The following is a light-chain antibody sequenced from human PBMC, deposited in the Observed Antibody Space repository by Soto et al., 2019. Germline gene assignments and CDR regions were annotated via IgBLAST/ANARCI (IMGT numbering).Light chain of an antibody. CDR3: QQYHNYPVT. CDR1: QEISNH. J-gene: IGKJ4*01. V-gene: IGKV1-16*02. Sequence: DIQMTQSPSSLSASVGDRVTITCRASQEISNHLAWFQQKPGKPPKSLIYDASNLQSGVPSKFSGSGSGTDFTLTISSLQPEDFATYYCQQYHNYPVTFGGGTKVAIK. CDR2: DAS.